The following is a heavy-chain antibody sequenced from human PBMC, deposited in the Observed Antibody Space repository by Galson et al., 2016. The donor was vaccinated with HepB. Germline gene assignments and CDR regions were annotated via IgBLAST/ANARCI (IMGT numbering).Heavy chain of an antibody. CDR3: ANMKRTSPYCSGTNCFSRLWGPPFDY. CDR1: GFIFSNYG. D-gene: IGHD2-2*01. J-gene: IGHJ4*02. Sequence: SLRLSCAASGFIFSNYGMHWVRQAPGKGLEWVAVIPYDGSFKYYADAVNGRFTISRDNSRSTLYLQMNSLRTEDTAVYYCANMKRTSPYCSGTNCFSRLWGPPFDYWGQGTLVTISS. CDR2: IPYDGSFK. V-gene: IGHV3-30*18.